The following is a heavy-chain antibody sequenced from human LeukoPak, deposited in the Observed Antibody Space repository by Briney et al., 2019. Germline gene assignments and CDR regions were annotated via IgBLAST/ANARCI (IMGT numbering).Heavy chain of an antibody. D-gene: IGHD1-26*01. CDR2: IYTSGTT. V-gene: IGHV4-4*09. Sequence: SSETLSLTCTVSNGSISTYYWSWIRQPPGKGLEWIGYIYTSGTTNYNPSLKSRVTISADTSKNQFSLKLSSVTAADTAVYYCAREGFVQPWELLSGPTQPFDYWGQGTLVTVSS. CDR1: NGSISTYY. CDR3: AREGFVQPWELLSGPTQPFDY. J-gene: IGHJ4*02.